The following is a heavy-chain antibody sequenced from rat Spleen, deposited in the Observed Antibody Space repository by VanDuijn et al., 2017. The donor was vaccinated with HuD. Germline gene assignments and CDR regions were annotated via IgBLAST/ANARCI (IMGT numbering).Heavy chain of an antibody. CDR1: GFTFSDFS. D-gene: IGHD1-11*01. V-gene: IGHV5-29*01. CDR2: ITYDVIGT. Sequence: EVQLVESDGGLVQSGRSLKLSCAASGFTFSDFSMAWVRQAPTKGLEWVAPITYDVIGTYYRAPVKDRFTFSRDNAKSPLYLQMDSLRSEEPATYYCARHYGGYSEYVMDACGQGASVTVSS. J-gene: IGHJ4*01. CDR3: ARHYGGYSEYVMDA.